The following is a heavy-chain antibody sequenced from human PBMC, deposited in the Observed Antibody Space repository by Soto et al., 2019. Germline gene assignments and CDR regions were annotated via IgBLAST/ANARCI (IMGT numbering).Heavy chain of an antibody. CDR1: GGSISSGGYY. J-gene: IGHJ4*02. Sequence: PSETLSLTXTVSGGSISSGGYYWSWIRQHPGKGLEWIGYIYYSGSTYYNPSLKSRVTISVDTSKNQFSLKLSSVTAADTAVYYCARVRGDQYGDFLSGFDYWGQGTLVTVSS. CDR2: IYYSGST. V-gene: IGHV4-31*02. CDR3: ARVRGDQYGDFLSGFDY. D-gene: IGHD4-17*01.